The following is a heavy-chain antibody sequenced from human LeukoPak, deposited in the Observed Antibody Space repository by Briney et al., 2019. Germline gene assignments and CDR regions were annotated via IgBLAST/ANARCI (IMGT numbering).Heavy chain of an antibody. Sequence: VKVSCKASGGTFSSYAISWVRQAPGQGLEWMGGIIPIFGTANYAQKFQGRVTITADESTSTAYMELSSLRSEDTAVYYCARQHYDFWSGYYTGQYNWFDPWGQGTLVTVSS. CDR1: GGTFSSYA. CDR3: ARQHYDFWSGYYTGQYNWFDP. CDR2: IIPIFGTA. J-gene: IGHJ5*02. D-gene: IGHD3-3*01. V-gene: IGHV1-69*13.